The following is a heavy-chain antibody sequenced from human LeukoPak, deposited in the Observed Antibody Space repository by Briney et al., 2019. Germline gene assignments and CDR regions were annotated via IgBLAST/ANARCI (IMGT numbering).Heavy chain of an antibody. D-gene: IGHD6-19*01. CDR2: IYYSGST. V-gene: IGHV4-39*07. CDR3: ARDSSGWYYFDY. Sequence: SETLSLTCTVSGDSISSSSYYWGWISQPPGKGLEWIGSIYYSGSTYYNPSLKSRVTISVDTSKNQFSLKLSSVTAADTAVYYCARDSSGWYYFDYWGQGTLVTVSS. CDR1: GDSISSSSYY. J-gene: IGHJ4*02.